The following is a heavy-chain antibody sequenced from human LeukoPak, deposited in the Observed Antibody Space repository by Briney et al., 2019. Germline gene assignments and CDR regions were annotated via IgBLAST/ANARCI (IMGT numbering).Heavy chain of an antibody. CDR1: EFTFDDYA. J-gene: IGHJ4*02. V-gene: IGHV3-9*01. Sequence: GRSLRLSCAASEFTFDDYAMHWVRQAPGKGLEWVSGISWNSGSIGYADSVKGRFTISRDNAKNSLYLQMNSLRAEDTALYYCAKDPLPWGSGSFGYWGQGTLVTVSS. CDR3: AKDPLPWGSGSFGY. D-gene: IGHD7-27*01. CDR2: ISWNSGSI.